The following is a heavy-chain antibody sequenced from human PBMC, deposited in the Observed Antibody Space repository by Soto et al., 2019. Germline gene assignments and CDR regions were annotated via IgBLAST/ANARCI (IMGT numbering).Heavy chain of an antibody. CDR2: IIPIFGTA. D-gene: IGHD2-15*01. J-gene: IGHJ6*02. CDR3: ARVSDIVVVVAATTYYYYGMDV. V-gene: IGHV1-69*01. Sequence: GPQVEVSCKASGVTFSSYAISWVRQSPGQGLEWMGGIIPIFGTANYAQKFQGRVTITADESTSTAYMELSSLRSEDTAVYYCARVSDIVVVVAATTYYYYGMDVWGQGTTVSVSS. CDR1: GVTFSSYA.